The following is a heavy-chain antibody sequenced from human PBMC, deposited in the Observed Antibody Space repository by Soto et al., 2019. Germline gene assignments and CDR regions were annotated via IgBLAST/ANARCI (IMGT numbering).Heavy chain of an antibody. CDR1: GYTFTGYY. V-gene: IGHV1-2*04. J-gene: IGHJ4*02. D-gene: IGHD2-15*01. CDR3: ARDSDGYCSGGSCYQFDY. Sequence: ASVKVSCKASGYTFTGYYMHWVRQAPGQGLEWMGWINPNSGGTNYAQKFQGWVTMTRDTSISTAYMELSRLRSDDTAVYYCARDSDGYCSGGSCYQFDYWGQGTLVTVSS. CDR2: INPNSGGT.